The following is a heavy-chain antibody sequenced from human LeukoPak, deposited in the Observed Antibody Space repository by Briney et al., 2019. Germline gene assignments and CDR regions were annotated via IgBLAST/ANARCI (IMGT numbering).Heavy chain of an antibody. CDR3: ARGHYSNRHGYWFDP. D-gene: IGHD4-11*01. J-gene: IGHJ5*02. CDR2: MNPNSGNT. Sequence: ASVKVSCKASGYTFTSYDINWVRQATGQGLEWMGWMNPNSGNTGYAQKFQGRVTMTRNTSISTAYMELSSLRSEDTAVYYCARGHYSNRHGYWFDPWGQGTLVTVSS. V-gene: IGHV1-8*01. CDR1: GYTFTSYD.